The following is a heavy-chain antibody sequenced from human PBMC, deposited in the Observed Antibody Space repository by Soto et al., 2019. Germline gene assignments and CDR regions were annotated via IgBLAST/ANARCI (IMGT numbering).Heavy chain of an antibody. J-gene: IGHJ5*02. CDR1: GYTFTSYG. V-gene: IGHV1-18*01. D-gene: IGHD6-19*01. CDR3: ARAGYSSGWYEAFWFYP. CDR2: ISAYNGNT. Sequence: ASVKLACKASGYTFTSYGISWVRQAPGQGLEWMGWISAYNGNTNYAQKLQGRVTMTTDTSTSTAYMELRSLRSDDTAVYYCARAGYSSGWYEAFWFYPWGQGTLVTVSS.